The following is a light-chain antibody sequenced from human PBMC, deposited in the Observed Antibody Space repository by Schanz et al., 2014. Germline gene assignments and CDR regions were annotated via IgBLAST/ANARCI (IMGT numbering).Light chain of an antibody. J-gene: IGLJ7*01. V-gene: IGLV1-40*01. CDR2: GDI. CDR3: AAWDDSLSGHVV. Sequence: QSVLTQPPSVSGAPGQRVTISCTGSSSNIGAGYDVHWYQQLPGTAPKLLIYGDINRPSGVPDRFSGSKSGTSASLAITGLQTEDEADYYCAAWDDSLSGHVVFGGGTQLTVL. CDR1: SSNIGAGYD.